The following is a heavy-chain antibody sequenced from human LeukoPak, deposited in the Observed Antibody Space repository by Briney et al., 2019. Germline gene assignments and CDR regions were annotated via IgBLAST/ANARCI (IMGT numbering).Heavy chain of an antibody. CDR1: GFTVSSNY. CDR2: IYSGGST. J-gene: IGHJ3*02. Sequence: PGGSLRLSCAASGFTVSSNYMSWVRQAPGKGLEWVSVIYSGGSTYYADSVKGRFTISRDNSKNTLYLQMNSLRAEDTAVHYCARARNVANAFDIWGQGTMVTVSS. D-gene: IGHD1-1*01. CDR3: ARARNVANAFDI. V-gene: IGHV3-53*01.